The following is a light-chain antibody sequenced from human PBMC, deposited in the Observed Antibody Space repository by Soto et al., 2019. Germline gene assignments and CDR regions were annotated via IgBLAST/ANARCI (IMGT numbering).Light chain of an antibody. CDR1: QSVSSSY. CDR3: QQSGSSPYT. V-gene: IGKV3-20*01. CDR2: GAS. J-gene: IGKJ2*01. Sequence: EIVLTQSPGTLSLSPGERATLSCRASQSVSSSYLAWYQQQPGQAPRLLIYGASSRATGIPDRFSGSGSGTDFTLTISRLEPEDFAVYYCQQSGSSPYTFGQGTKLEIK.